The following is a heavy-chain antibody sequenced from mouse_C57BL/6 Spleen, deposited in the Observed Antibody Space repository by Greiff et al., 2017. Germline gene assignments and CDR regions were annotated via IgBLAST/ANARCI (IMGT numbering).Heavy chain of an antibody. CDR2: IYPGDGDT. D-gene: IGHD3-2*02. CDR3: ARQDSSGYPFDY. CDR1: GYAFSSSW. Sequence: QVQLKQSGPELVKPGASVKISCKASGYAFSSSWMNWVKQRPGTGLEWIGRIYPGDGDTNYNGKVKGKATLTADKSSSTAYMQLSSLTSEDAAVYFCARQDSSGYPFDYWGQGTTLTVSS. J-gene: IGHJ2*01. V-gene: IGHV1-82*01.